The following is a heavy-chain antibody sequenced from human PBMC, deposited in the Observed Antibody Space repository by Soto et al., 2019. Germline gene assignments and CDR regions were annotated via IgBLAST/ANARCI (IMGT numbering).Heavy chain of an antibody. D-gene: IGHD5-12*01. CDR1: GYIFTSYA. CDR2: INAGNGNT. J-gene: IGHJ4*02. CDR3: ANSGYDPWSLGFDY. V-gene: IGHV1-3*01. Sequence: ASVKVSCKASGYIFTSYARHWVRQAPGQRLEWMGWINAGNGNTKYSQKFQGRVTITRDTSASTAYMELSSLRSEDTAVYYCANSGYDPWSLGFDYWGQGTLVTVSS.